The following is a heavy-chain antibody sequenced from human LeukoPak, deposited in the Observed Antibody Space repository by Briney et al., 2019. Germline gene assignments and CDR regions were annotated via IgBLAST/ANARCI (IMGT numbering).Heavy chain of an antibody. CDR2: ISSSSSYI. V-gene: IGHV3-21*01. CDR1: GFTFSSYS. CDR3: ARATMGYCSSTSCDYYFDY. J-gene: IGHJ4*02. Sequence: GGSLRLSCAASGFTFSSYSMNWVRQAPGKGLEWVSSISSSSSYIYYADSVKGRFTISRDNAKNSLYLQMNSLRAEDTAVYYCARATMGYCSSTSCDYYFDYWGQGTLVTVSS. D-gene: IGHD2-2*01.